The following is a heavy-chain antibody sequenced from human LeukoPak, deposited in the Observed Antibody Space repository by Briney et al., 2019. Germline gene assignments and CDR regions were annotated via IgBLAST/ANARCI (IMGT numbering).Heavy chain of an antibody. CDR1: GFAYNNYV. D-gene: IGHD4-11*01. CDR3: AKDPTLGHPDYFDL. J-gene: IGHJ5*02. CDR2: IAHDHSQI. Sequence: GGSLRLSCAASGFAYNNYVTHWIRRAPGKGLEWVAVIAHDHSQIYYADSVQGRFTISRDNSMNMLYLQMNSLRVEDTAVYFCAKDPTLGHPDYFDLWGQGTLVTVSS. V-gene: IGHV3-30*04.